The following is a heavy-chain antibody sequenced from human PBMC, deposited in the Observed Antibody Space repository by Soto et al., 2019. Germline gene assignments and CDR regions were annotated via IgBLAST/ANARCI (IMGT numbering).Heavy chain of an antibody. V-gene: IGHV1-69*06. CDR2: IIPIFGTA. D-gene: IGHD3-3*01. Sequence: SVKVSCKASGGTFSSYAISWVRQAPGQGLEWMGGIIPIFGTANYAQKFQGRVTITADKSTSTAYMELSSLRSEDTAVYYCARDSYYDFWSGYNNYGMDVWGQGTTVTVSS. J-gene: IGHJ6*02. CDR3: ARDSYYDFWSGYNNYGMDV. CDR1: GGTFSSYA.